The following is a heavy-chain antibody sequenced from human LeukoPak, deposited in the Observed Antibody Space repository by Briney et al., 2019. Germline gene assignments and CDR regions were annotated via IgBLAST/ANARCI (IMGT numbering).Heavy chain of an antibody. CDR3: AKDRNYDILTGYWDY. J-gene: IGHJ4*02. D-gene: IGHD3-9*01. CDR2: IGSAGDT. V-gene: IGHV3-13*01. Sequence: GGSLRLSCAASGFTVSTYDMHWVRQPTGKGLEWISGIGSAGDTYYQGSVKGRFTISRENAKNSLYLQMNSLRAEDTALYYCAKDRNYDILTGYWDYWGQGTLVTVSS. CDR1: GFTVSTYD.